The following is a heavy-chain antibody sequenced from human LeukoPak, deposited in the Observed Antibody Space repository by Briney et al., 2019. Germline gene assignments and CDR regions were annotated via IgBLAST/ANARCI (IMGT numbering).Heavy chain of an antibody. CDR2: ISAYNGNT. CDR1: GYTFTSYG. Sequence: GASVKVSCKASGYTFTSYGISWVRQAPGQGLEWMGWISAYNGNTDYAQKLQGRVTMTTDTSTSTAYMELRSLRSDDTAVYYCARVIVVVGATEFDYWGQGTLVTVSS. V-gene: IGHV1-18*01. D-gene: IGHD1-26*01. J-gene: IGHJ4*02. CDR3: ARVIVVVGATEFDY.